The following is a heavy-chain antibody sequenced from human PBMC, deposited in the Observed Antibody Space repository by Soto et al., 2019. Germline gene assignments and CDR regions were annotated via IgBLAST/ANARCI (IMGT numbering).Heavy chain of an antibody. Sequence: PSETLSLTCAVSGGSISSGGYSWSWIRQPPGKGLEWIGYIYYSGSTNYNPSLKSRVTISVDTSKNQFSLKLSSVTAADTAVYYCARGSYGSFLDYWGQGTLVTVS. V-gene: IGHV4-61*08. CDR1: GGSISSGGYS. D-gene: IGHD5-18*01. CDR2: IYYSGST. J-gene: IGHJ4*02. CDR3: ARGSYGSFLDY.